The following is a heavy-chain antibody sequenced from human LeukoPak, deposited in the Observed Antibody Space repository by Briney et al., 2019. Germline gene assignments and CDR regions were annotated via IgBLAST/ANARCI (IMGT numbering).Heavy chain of an antibody. Sequence: ASVKVSCKASGYTFTSYGINWLRQAPGQGLEWMGWISTYNGNTNYAQKLQGRVTMTTDTSTSTAYMELRSLSSDDTAVYYCARAPITVAGSALWYWGQGTLVTVSS. J-gene: IGHJ4*02. CDR3: ARAPITVAGSALWY. CDR1: GYTFTSYG. V-gene: IGHV1-18*01. D-gene: IGHD6-19*01. CDR2: ISTYNGNT.